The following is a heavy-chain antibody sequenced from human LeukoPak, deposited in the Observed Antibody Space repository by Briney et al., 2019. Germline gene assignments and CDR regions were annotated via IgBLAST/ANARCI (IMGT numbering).Heavy chain of an antibody. Sequence: GGSLRLSCAASGFTFSSYSMNWVRQAPGKGLEWVSSISSSSSYIYYADSVKGRFTISRDNAKNSLYLRMNSLRAEDTAVYYCARDSWFGELLYPTSLDYWGQGTLVTVSS. CDR1: GFTFSSYS. CDR3: ARDSWFGELLYPTSLDY. J-gene: IGHJ4*02. CDR2: ISSSSSYI. V-gene: IGHV3-21*01. D-gene: IGHD3-10*01.